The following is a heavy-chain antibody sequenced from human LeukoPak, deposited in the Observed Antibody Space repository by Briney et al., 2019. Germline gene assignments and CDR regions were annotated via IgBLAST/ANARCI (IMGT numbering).Heavy chain of an antibody. CDR1: GFTFSNYW. Sequence: PGGSLRLSCAASGFTFSNYWMHWVRQAPAKGLLWVSRINGDGSSTYYADSAKGRFTISRDNAKNTLYLQMNSLRAEDTAVYYCARAPESGRNGMDVWGQGTTVTVS. V-gene: IGHV3-74*01. CDR3: ARAPESGRNGMDV. D-gene: IGHD1-26*01. CDR2: INGDGSST. J-gene: IGHJ6*02.